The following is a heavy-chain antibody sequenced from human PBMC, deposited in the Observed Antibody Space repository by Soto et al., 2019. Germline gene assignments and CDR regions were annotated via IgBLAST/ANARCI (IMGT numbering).Heavy chain of an antibody. V-gene: IGHV1-2*02. CDR3: ASDASPPNGEYYYYGMDV. CDR1: GYTFTGYY. CDR2: INPNSGGT. D-gene: IGHD3-10*01. J-gene: IGHJ6*02. Sequence: QVPLVQSGAEVKKPRASVKVSCKASGYTFTGYYMHWVRQAPGQGLEWMGWINPNSGGTNYAQKFQGRVTMTRDTSISTAYMELSRLRSDDTAVYYCASDASPPNGEYYYYGMDVWGQGTTVTVSS.